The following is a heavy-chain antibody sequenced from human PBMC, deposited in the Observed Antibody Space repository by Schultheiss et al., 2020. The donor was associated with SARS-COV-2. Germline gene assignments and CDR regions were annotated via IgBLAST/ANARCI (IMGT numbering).Heavy chain of an antibody. D-gene: IGHD1-26*01. Sequence: GSLRLSCAASGFTFSSYSMNWVRQAPGKGLEWIGEIYHSGSTNYNPSLKSRVTISVDTSKNQFSLKLSSVTAADTAVYYCARLDVGLDFWGQGTLVTVSS. CDR2: IYHSGST. CDR3: ARLDVGLDF. V-gene: IGHV4-4*02. J-gene: IGHJ4*02. CDR1: GFTFSSYS.